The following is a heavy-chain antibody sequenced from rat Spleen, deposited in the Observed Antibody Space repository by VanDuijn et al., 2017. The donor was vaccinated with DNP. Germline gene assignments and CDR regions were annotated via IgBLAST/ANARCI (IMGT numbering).Heavy chain of an antibody. CDR1: GFTFSYYG. CDR2: ISYEGSST. Sequence: EVRLVESGGGLVQPGRSLKLSCAASGFTFSYYGMAWVRQAPTEGLECVATISYEGSSTYYCDSVKGRFTISRDNAKRTLYLQMDSLRSEDTATYYCARRGYTTDYYYLHYFDYWGQGTLVTVSS. CDR3: ARRGYTTDYYYLHYFDY. J-gene: IGHJ3*01. D-gene: IGHD1-6*01. V-gene: IGHV5-7*01.